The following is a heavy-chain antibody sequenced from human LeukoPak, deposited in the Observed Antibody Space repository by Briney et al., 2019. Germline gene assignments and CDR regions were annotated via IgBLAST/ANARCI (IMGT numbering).Heavy chain of an antibody. V-gene: IGHV4-31*03. D-gene: IGHD2-21*01. Sequence: SETLSLTCTVSGGSISSGGYYWSWIRQHPGKGLEWIGYIYYSGSTYYNPSLKSRVTISVDTSKNQFSLKLSSVTAADTAVYYCARILGIGVKSYYYDIDVWGKGTTVTVS. CDR1: GGSISSGGYY. CDR2: IYYSGST. J-gene: IGHJ6*03. CDR3: ARILGIGVKSYYYDIDV.